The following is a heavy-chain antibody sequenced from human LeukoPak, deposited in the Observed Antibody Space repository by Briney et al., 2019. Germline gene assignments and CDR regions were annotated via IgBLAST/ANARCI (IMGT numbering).Heavy chain of an antibody. CDR3: ARDFGDSSGYYFQH. CDR2: IYYSGST. CDR1: GGSISSYY. D-gene: IGHD3-22*01. Sequence: SETLSLTCTVSGGSISSYYWSWIRQPPGKGLEWIGYIYYSGSTNYNPSLKSRVTISVDTSKNQFSLKLSSVTAADTAVYYCARDFGDSSGYYFQHWGQGTLVTVSS. J-gene: IGHJ1*01. V-gene: IGHV4-59*01.